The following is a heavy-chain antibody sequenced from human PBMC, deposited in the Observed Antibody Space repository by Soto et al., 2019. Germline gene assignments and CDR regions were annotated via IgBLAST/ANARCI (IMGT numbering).Heavy chain of an antibody. Sequence: PGGSLRLSCAASGFTFSSYAMHWVRQAPGKGLEWVAVISYDGSNKYYADSVKGRFTISRDNSKNTLYLQMNSLRAEDTAVYYCASVEMATIGPVDYWGQGT. D-gene: IGHD5-12*01. J-gene: IGHJ4*02. CDR1: GFTFSSYA. CDR2: ISYDGSNK. CDR3: ASVEMATIGPVDY. V-gene: IGHV3-30-3*01.